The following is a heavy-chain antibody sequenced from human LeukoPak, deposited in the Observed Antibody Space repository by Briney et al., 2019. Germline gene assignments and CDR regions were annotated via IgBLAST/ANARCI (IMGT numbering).Heavy chain of an antibody. Sequence: PGRSLRLSCAASGFTFSSYAMHWVRQAPGKGLEWVAVISYDGSNKYYADSEKGRFTISRDNSKNTLYLQMNSLRAEDTAVYYCARCAYGSGSYYNAYYYYGMDVWGKGTTVTVSS. J-gene: IGHJ6*04. CDR1: GFTFSSYA. V-gene: IGHV3-30*04. CDR2: ISYDGSNK. CDR3: ARCAYGSGSYYNAYYYYGMDV. D-gene: IGHD3-10*01.